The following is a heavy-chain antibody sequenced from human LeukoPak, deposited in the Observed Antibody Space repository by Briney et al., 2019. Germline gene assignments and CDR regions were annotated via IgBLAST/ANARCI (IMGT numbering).Heavy chain of an antibody. J-gene: IGHJ6*03. V-gene: IGHV4-59*01. D-gene: IGHD6-13*01. Sequence: SETLSLTCTVSGGSISSYYWSWIRQPPGKGLEWIGYIYYSGSTNYNPSLKSRVTISIDTSKNQFSLKLSSVTAADTAVYYCARVSGIAAPGGYYYYYMDVWGKGTTVTVSS. CDR2: IYYSGST. CDR3: ARVSGIAAPGGYYYYYMDV. CDR1: GGSISSYY.